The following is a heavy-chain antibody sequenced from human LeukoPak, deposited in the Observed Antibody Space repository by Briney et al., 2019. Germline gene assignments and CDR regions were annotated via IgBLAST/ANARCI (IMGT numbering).Heavy chain of an antibody. V-gene: IGHV3-9*01. CDR2: ISWNSGSI. D-gene: IGHD2-2*01. CDR1: GFTFDDYA. CDR3: AKDVVPAAQLPDY. J-gene: IGHJ4*02. Sequence: PGGSLRLSCAASGFTFDDYAMHWVRQAPWKGLEWVSGISWNSGSIGYADSVKGRFTISRDNSKNTMYLQMNSLRAEDTAVYYCAKDVVPAAQLPDYWGQGTLVTVSS.